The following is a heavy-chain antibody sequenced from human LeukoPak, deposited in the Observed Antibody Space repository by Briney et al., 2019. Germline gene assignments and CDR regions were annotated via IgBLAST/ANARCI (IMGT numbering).Heavy chain of an antibody. CDR2: ISWNSGSI. D-gene: IGHD6-19*01. Sequence: GRSLRLSCAASGFTFDDYAMHWVRQVPGKGLEWVSGISWNSGSIGYADSVKGRFTISRDNTKNSLYMQMNSLRAEDMALYYCAKDKYSSGRSAYFDYWGQGTLVTVSS. V-gene: IGHV3-9*03. CDR1: GFTFDDYA. J-gene: IGHJ4*02. CDR3: AKDKYSSGRSAYFDY.